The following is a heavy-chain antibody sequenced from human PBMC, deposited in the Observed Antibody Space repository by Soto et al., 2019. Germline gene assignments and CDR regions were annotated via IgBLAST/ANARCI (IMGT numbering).Heavy chain of an antibody. Sequence: SETLSLTCTVSGGSISSYYCSWIRQAAGKGLEWIGRIHTSGSPNYNPSLKSRVTMSADTSKNQFSLKLTSVTAADTAVYYCAAGGTYFDYWGQGTLVTVSS. CDR3: AAGGTYFDY. J-gene: IGHJ4*02. V-gene: IGHV4-4*07. CDR2: IHTSGSP. CDR1: GGSISSYY. D-gene: IGHD3-16*01.